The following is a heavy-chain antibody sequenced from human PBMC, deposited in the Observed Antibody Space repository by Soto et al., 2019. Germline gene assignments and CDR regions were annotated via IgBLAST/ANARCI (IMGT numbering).Heavy chain of an antibody. J-gene: IGHJ6*02. CDR1: GYNFDTYW. CDR2: IDPGDSKT. CDR3: ARRIAAAGGYYYYAFDV. V-gene: IGHV5-10-1*01. D-gene: IGHD6-13*01. Sequence: GESLEISCKGSGYNFDTYWINWVRQMPGKGLEWMGRIDPGDSKTKYSPSLEGHITISVDTSINTTYLQWSSLKASDTAIYYCARRIAAAGGYYYYAFDVWGQGTAVTVSS.